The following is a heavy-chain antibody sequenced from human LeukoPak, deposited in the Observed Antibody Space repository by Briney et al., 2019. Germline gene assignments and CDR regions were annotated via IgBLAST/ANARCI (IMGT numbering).Heavy chain of an antibody. J-gene: IGHJ5*02. D-gene: IGHD3-9*01. CDR3: ARLTGYSSESWFDP. V-gene: IGHV4-39*07. CDR1: GGSISSSSYY. Sequence: SETLSLTCTVSGGSISSSSYYWGWIRQPPGKGLEWIGSIYYSGSTYYNPSLKSRVTISVDTSKSQLSLKLSSVTAADTAVYYCARLTGYSSESWFDPWGQGTLVTVSS. CDR2: IYYSGST.